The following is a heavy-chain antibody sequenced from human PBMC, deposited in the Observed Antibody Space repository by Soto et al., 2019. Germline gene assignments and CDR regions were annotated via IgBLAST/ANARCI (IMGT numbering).Heavy chain of an antibody. CDR3: AKDLYYDSSGSLQY. CDR2: ISGSGGST. V-gene: IGHV3-23*01. D-gene: IGHD3-22*01. J-gene: IGHJ4*02. CDR1: GFTFSSYA. Sequence: PGGSLRLSCAASGFTFSSYAMSWVRQAPGKGLEWVSAISGSGGSTYYADSVKGRFTISRDNSKDTLYLQMNSLRAEDTAVYYCAKDLYYDSSGSLQYWGQGTLVTVSS.